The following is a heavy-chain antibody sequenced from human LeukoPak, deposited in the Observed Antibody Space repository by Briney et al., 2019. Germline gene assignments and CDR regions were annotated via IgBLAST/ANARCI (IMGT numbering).Heavy chain of an antibody. Sequence: GGSLRLSCVGSGFNFMQYGMMWVRQAPGKGLEWVSTIHPSGINTHHADSVKGRFTISRDNSKNTLYLQMNSLRVEDTAIYYCARDPSTLLPTDNSWGQGTLVAVSS. CDR1: GFNFMQYG. CDR3: ARDPSTLLPTDNS. CDR2: IHPSGINT. J-gene: IGHJ4*02. D-gene: IGHD2-2*01. V-gene: IGHV3-23*05.